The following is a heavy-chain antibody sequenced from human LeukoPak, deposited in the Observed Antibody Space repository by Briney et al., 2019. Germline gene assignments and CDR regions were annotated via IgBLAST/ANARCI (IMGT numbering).Heavy chain of an antibody. CDR3: ARDRWWLLQFR. Sequence: GGSLRLSCAASGFTFSDYSMSWIRQAPGKGLEWVSYISSSGSTIYYADSVKGRFTISRDNAKNSLYLQMNSLKAEDTALYYCARDRWWLLQFRWGQGTLVTVSS. J-gene: IGHJ4*02. CDR2: ISSSGSTI. CDR1: GFTFSDYS. D-gene: IGHD3-22*01. V-gene: IGHV3-11*01.